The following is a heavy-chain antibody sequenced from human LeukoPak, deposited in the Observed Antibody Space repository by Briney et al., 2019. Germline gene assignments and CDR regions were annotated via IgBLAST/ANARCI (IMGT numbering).Heavy chain of an antibody. CDR1: GFTFSDSY. V-gene: IGHV3-11*04. D-gene: IGHD7-27*01. CDR3: GRGHWGLDY. CDR2: ISNSGSTI. Sequence: KTGGSLRLSCAASGFTFSDSYMTWIRQAPGKGLEWVSYISNSGSTIYYADSVKGRFSISRDNAESSLYLQMNSLRVEDTAVYYCGRGHWGLDYWGQGTLVTVSS. J-gene: IGHJ4*02.